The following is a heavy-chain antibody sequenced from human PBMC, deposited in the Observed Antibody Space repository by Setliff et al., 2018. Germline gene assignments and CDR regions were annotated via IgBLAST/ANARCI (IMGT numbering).Heavy chain of an antibody. Sequence: SETLSLTCSVSGGSISSGGFYWSWIRRSAGRGLEWIGHFHTGGATDYNLSLKSRVTISLDSSKNQFSLRLSSVTAADAAVYFCAGESATIGEFPLYYFDKWGQGIPVTVSS. CDR1: GGSISSGGFY. CDR2: FHTGGAT. V-gene: IGHV4-61*09. D-gene: IGHD3-10*01. CDR3: AGESATIGEFPLYYFDK. J-gene: IGHJ4*02.